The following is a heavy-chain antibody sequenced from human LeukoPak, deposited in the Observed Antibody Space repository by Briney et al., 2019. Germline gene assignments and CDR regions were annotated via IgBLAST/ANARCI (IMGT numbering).Heavy chain of an antibody. Sequence: GASVKVSGKASGYTFTNYAMNWVRQAPGQGLEWMGWINTNTGNPTYAQGFTGRFVFSLDTSVSTAYLQISSLKAEDTAVYYCARVPPLSTVGYGMDVWGQGTTVTVSS. V-gene: IGHV7-4-1*02. CDR2: INTNTGNP. J-gene: IGHJ6*02. CDR1: GYTFTNYA. D-gene: IGHD4-11*01. CDR3: ARVPPLSTVGYGMDV.